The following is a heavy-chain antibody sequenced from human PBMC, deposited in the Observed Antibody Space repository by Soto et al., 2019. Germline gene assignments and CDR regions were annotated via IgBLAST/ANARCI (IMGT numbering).Heavy chain of an antibody. CDR3: ARGFGGDSGYDTFDY. Sequence: QVQLQESGPGLVKPSETLSLTCTVSGGSISSYYWSWIRQPPGKGLEWIGYIYYSGSTNYNPSLKSRVTISVDTSKNQFSLKLSSVTAADTAVYYCARGFGGDSGYDTFDYWGQGTLVTVSS. D-gene: IGHD5-12*01. CDR2: IYYSGST. V-gene: IGHV4-59*01. J-gene: IGHJ4*02. CDR1: GGSISSYY.